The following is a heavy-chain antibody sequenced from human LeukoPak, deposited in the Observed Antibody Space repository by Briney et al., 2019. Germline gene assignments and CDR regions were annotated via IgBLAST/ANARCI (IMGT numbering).Heavy chain of an antibody. CDR1: GGSITSYY. V-gene: IGHV4-59*08. D-gene: IGHD6-19*01. Sequence: PSETPSLTCTVSGGSITSYYWSWIRQPPGKGLEWIGYIYSSGSTTYNPSLKSRVTISVDTSKNQVSLKLTSVTAADTAVYYCARRAVAENYFDYWGQGTLVTDSS. CDR3: ARRAVAENYFDY. J-gene: IGHJ4*02. CDR2: IYSSGST.